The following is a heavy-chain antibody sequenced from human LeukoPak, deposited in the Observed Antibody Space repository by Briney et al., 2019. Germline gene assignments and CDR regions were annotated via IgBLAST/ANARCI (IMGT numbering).Heavy chain of an antibody. J-gene: IGHJ4*02. Sequence: GGSLRLSCAASGFTFSSYAMSWVRQAPGKGLEWVSTVSGSSDTTHYADSVKGRFTMSRDNSKNTLFLQMNSLRAEDTAVYYCAKDRRIAAAGTNYFDYWGQGTLVTVSS. CDR2: VSGSSDTT. CDR1: GFTFSSYA. D-gene: IGHD6-13*01. CDR3: AKDRRIAAAGTNYFDY. V-gene: IGHV3-23*01.